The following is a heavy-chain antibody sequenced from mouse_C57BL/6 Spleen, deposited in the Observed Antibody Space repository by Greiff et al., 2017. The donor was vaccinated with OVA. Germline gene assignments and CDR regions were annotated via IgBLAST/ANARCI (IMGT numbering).Heavy chain of an antibody. CDR3: ARVGGWGTGYFDY. CDR1: GFTFSSYA. J-gene: IGHJ2*01. Sequence: EVKVVESGGGLVKPGGSLKLSCAASGFTFSSYAMSWVRQTPEKRLEWVATISDGGSYTYYPDNVKGRFTISRDNAKNNLYLQMSHLKSEDTAMYYCARVGGWGTGYFDYWGQGTTLTVSS. CDR2: ISDGGSYT. V-gene: IGHV5-4*03. D-gene: IGHD3-2*02.